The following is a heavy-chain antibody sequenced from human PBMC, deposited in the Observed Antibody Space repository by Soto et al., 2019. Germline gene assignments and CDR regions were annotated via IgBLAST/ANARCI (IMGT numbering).Heavy chain of an antibody. CDR3: AGEGSYYDSSGYSFDAFDI. J-gene: IGHJ3*02. D-gene: IGHD3-22*01. CDR2: IKQDGSDK. CDR1: GFTFSSYW. V-gene: IGHV3-7*01. Sequence: PGGSLRLSCAASGFTFSSYWMSWVRQAPGKGLEWVSNIKQDGSDKYYADSVKGRFTISRDNAKNSLYLQMSSLRAEDTAVYYCAGEGSYYDSSGYSFDAFDIWGQGTMVTVSS.